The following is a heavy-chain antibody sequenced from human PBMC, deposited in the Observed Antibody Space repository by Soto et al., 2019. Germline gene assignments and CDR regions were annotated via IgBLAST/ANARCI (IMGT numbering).Heavy chain of an antibody. CDR1: GFTFSSYA. D-gene: IGHD1-26*01. CDR3: ARDMSGGTYNYYYGMDV. Sequence: GGSLRLPCAASGFTFSSYAMTWVRQAPGRGLEWVSAISGSGSPTYYADSVKGRFTISRDNSKNTLYLQMNSLRADDTAVYYCARDMSGGTYNYYYGMDVWGQGTTVTVSS. V-gene: IGHV3-23*01. J-gene: IGHJ6*02. CDR2: ISGSGSPT.